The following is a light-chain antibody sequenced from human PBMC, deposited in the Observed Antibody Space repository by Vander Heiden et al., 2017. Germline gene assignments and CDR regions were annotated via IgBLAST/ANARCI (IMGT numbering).Light chain of an antibody. CDR2: DGI. CDR3: QVWDDCGCQS. V-gene: IGLV3-21*02. J-gene: IGLJ2*01. Sequence: SYVLTQPPSVSVAPGQTAKITCGGSDITIKSVHWYQQKPGQAPVLVVHDGIHPASRIPGGFSCFNSGDTANLAHRRVGAGGGADYFCQVWDDCGCQSFGGGTKLAVL. CDR1: DITIKS.